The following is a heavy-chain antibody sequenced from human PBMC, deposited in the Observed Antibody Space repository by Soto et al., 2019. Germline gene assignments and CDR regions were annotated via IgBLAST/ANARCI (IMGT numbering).Heavy chain of an antibody. D-gene: IGHD4-4*01. CDR2: ICNDGSKK. V-gene: IGHV3-33*01. Sequence: QVQLVESGGGVVQPGRSLRLSCAASGFTFSTYGMHWVRQAPGKGLEWVACICNDGSKKYYADSVKGRFTISRENSKNTLFLRMNSRRVEDTAVYYCARDGGSVTVTAYGYFDVWGRGTVVTVSS. J-gene: IGHJ2*01. CDR3: ARDGGSVTVTAYGYFDV. CDR1: GFTFSTYG.